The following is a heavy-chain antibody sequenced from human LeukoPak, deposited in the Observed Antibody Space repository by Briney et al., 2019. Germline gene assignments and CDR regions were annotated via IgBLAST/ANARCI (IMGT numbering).Heavy chain of an antibody. J-gene: IGHJ4*02. CDR1: GGSISSSSYY. CDR2: IYYSGST. Sequence: PSETLSLTCTVSGGSISSSSYYWGWIRQPPGKGLEWIGSIYYSGSTYYNPSLKSRVTISVDTSKNQFSLKLSSVTAADTAVYYCARGWYSSSWYENWGQGTLVTVSS. D-gene: IGHD6-13*01. CDR3: ARGWYSSSWYEN. V-gene: IGHV4-39*07.